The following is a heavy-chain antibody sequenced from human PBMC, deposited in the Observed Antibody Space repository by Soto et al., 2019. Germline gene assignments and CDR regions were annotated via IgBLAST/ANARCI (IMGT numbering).Heavy chain of an antibody. V-gene: IGHV4-31*03. D-gene: IGHD3-3*01. J-gene: IGHJ6*02. CDR3: ARDASAYYDFWSGDHYGMDV. CDR2: IYYSGST. CDR1: GGSISSGGYY. Sequence: QVQLQESGPGLVKPSQTLSLTCTVSGGSISSGGYYWSWIRQHPGKGLEWIGYIYYSGSTYYDPSLKSRVTISVEPSKNQFSLKLSSVTAADTAVYYCARDASAYYDFWSGDHYGMDVWGQGTTVTVSS.